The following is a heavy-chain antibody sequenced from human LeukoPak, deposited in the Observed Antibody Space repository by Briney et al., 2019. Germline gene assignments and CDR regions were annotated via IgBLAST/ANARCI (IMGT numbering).Heavy chain of an antibody. CDR3: ARRVAVAGTIDY. CDR1: GGSINSYY. CDR2: IYYTGST. D-gene: IGHD6-19*01. J-gene: IGHJ4*02. V-gene: IGHV4-59*08. Sequence: PSETLSLTCTVSGGSINSYYWSWIRQPPGKGLEWIGYIYYTGSTNYNPSLKSRVTISVDTSKNQFSLKLSSVTAADTAVYYCARRVAVAGTIDYWGQGTLVTVSS.